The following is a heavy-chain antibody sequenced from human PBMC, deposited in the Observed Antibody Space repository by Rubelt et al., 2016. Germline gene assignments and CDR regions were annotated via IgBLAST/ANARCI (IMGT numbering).Heavy chain of an antibody. CDR1: GFTFSSYA. Sequence: ESGGGLVQPGGSLRLSCSASGFTFSSYAMHWVRQAPGKGLEYVSAISSNGGSTYYADSVKGRFTISRDNSKNTLYLQMSSLRAEDTAVYYCTTDSAAFGGVIVMGYWGQGTLVTVSS. V-gene: IGHV3-64D*06. CDR2: ISSNGGST. CDR3: TTDSAAFGGVIVMGY. D-gene: IGHD3-16*02. J-gene: IGHJ4*02.